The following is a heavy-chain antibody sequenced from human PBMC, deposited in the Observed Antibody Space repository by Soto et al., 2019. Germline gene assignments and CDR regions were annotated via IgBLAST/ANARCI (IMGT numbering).Heavy chain of an antibody. CDR3: AIEPQGYDFSIDYYNGSFGFFQR. J-gene: IGHJ1*01. D-gene: IGHD1-20*01. CDR2: VSSRGTRP. V-gene: IGHV3-23*01. CDR1: GFTVSGSA. Sequence: EVQLLESGGGLIQPGGSLRVSCAASGFTVSGSAMSWVRQAPGKALEWVSGVSSRGTRPFYADSVKGRFTISRDDSKSTMYLQMNSLRVADTAVYYCAIEPQGYDFSIDYYNGSFGFFQRWGPGTLVTVSS.